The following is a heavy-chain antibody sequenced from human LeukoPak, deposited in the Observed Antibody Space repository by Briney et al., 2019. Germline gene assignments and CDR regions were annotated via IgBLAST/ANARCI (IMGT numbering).Heavy chain of an antibody. CDR1: GYSFTRNG. V-gene: IGHV1-18*01. Sequence: AASVKVSCKPSGYSFTRNGISWVRQAPGQGLEWMAWISANSGNTNYAQNFQDRVTLTTDTSTSTAYMELRSLRSDDTAVYYCARDVNYAFDYWGQGTLVTVSP. J-gene: IGHJ4*02. CDR3: ARDVNYAFDY. CDR2: ISANSGNT. D-gene: IGHD3-16*01.